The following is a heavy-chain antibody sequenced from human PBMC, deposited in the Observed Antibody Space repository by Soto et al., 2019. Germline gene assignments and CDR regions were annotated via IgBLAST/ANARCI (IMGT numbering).Heavy chain of an antibody. CDR2: ISGSGGST. V-gene: IGHV3-23*01. CDR3: AKDQGSSWYEIDY. CDR1: GFKFNNYA. J-gene: IGHJ4*02. D-gene: IGHD6-13*01. Sequence: AGSLGLSGAASGFKFNNYAVTWVRKATGKGLEWVSTISGSGGSTYYADSVKGRFTISRDNSKNTLYLQMNSLRAEDTAVYYCAKDQGSSWYEIDYWGQGALVTVSS.